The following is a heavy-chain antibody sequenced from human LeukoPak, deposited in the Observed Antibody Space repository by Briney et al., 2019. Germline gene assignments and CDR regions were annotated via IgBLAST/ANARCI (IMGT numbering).Heavy chain of an antibody. Sequence: SVKVSCKASGGTFSSYAISWVRQPPGQGLEWMGGIIPIFGTANYAQKFQGRVMITADKSTSTTYMELSSLRSEDTAVYYCARARGSTYYYGSGPYYYYGMDVWGKGTTVTVSS. J-gene: IGHJ6*04. D-gene: IGHD3-10*01. CDR1: GGTFSSYA. CDR3: ARARGSTYYYGSGPYYYYGMDV. V-gene: IGHV1-69*06. CDR2: IIPIFGTA.